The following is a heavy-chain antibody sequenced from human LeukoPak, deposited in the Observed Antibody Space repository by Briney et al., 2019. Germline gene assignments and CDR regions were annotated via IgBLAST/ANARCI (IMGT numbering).Heavy chain of an antibody. CDR3: ARATVTVNWFDP. D-gene: IGHD4-17*01. J-gene: IGHJ5*02. CDR2: IYYSGST. Sequence: PSQTLSLTCTVSGGSISSGGYYWSWTRQHPGKGLEWIGYIYYSGSTYYNPSLKSRVTISVDTSKNQFSLKLSSVTAADTAVYYCARATVTVNWFDPWGQGTLVTVSS. CDR1: GGSISSGGYY. V-gene: IGHV4-31*03.